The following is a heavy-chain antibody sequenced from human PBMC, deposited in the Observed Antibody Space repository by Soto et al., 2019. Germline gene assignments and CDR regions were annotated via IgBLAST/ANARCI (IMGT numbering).Heavy chain of an antibody. CDR1: GFTFSSYG. CDR2: IWYDGSNK. V-gene: IGHV3-33*01. CDR3: ARTGYSYGYLNSHPFFDY. J-gene: IGHJ4*02. D-gene: IGHD5-18*01. Sequence: GGSLRLSCAASGFTFSSYGMHWVRQAPGKGLEWVAVIWYDGSNKYYADSVKGRFTISRDNSKNTLYLQMNSLRAEDTAVYYCARTGYSYGYLNSHPFFDYWGQGTLVTVSS.